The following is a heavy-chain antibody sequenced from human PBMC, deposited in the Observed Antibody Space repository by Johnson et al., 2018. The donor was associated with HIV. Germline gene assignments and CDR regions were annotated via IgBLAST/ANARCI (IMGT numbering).Heavy chain of an antibody. CDR3: VRESTATRDDAFDI. D-gene: IGHD4-17*01. Sequence: VLLVESGGGLVQPGGSLRLSCAASGFTFSSYAMHWVRQAPGKGLEYVSAISSNGGSTYYANSVKGRLTISRDNSKNTLYLQMGSLRAEDMAVYYCVRESTATRDDAFDIWGQGTMVTVSS. CDR2: ISSNGGST. CDR1: GFTFSSYA. J-gene: IGHJ3*02. V-gene: IGHV3-64*01.